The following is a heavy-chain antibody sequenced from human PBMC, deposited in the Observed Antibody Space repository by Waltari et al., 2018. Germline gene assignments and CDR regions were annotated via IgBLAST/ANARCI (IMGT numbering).Heavy chain of an antibody. CDR2: ISGSGGST. Sequence: GKGLEWVSAISGSGGSTYYADSVKGRFTISRDNSKNTLYLQMNSLRAEDTAVYYCAKDRILVVTPSAFDIWGKGTMVTVSS. J-gene: IGHJ3*02. CDR3: AKDRILVVTPSAFDI. V-gene: IGHV3-23*01. D-gene: IGHD2-15*01.